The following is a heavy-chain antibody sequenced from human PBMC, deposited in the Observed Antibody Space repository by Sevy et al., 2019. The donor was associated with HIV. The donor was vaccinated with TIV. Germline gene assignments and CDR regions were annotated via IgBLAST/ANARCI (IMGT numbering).Heavy chain of an antibody. CDR1: GGSISSGSYY. CDR2: IYTSGST. Sequence: SETLSLTCTVSGGSISSGSYYWSWIRQPAGKGLEWIGRIYTSGSTNYNPALKSRVTISVDTSKNQFSLKLSSVTAADTAVYYCAREGSSWAGWFDPWGQGTLVTVSS. J-gene: IGHJ5*02. V-gene: IGHV4-61*02. CDR3: AREGSSWAGWFDP. D-gene: IGHD6-13*01.